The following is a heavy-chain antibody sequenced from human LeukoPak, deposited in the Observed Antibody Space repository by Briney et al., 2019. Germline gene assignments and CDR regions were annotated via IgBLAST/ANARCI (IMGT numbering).Heavy chain of an antibody. D-gene: IGHD3-22*01. CDR1: GGSFSGYY. J-gene: IGHJ3*02. CDR2: INHSGST. Sequence: PSETQSLTCAVYGGSFSGYYWSWIRQPPGKGLEWIGEINHSGSTNYNPSLKSRVTISVDTSKNQFSLKLSSVTAADTAVYYCARVSSGFAINAFDIWGQGTMVTVSS. V-gene: IGHV4-34*01. CDR3: ARVSSGFAINAFDI.